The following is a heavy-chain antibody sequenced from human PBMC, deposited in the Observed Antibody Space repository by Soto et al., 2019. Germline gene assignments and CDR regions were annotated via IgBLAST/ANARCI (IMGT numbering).Heavy chain of an antibody. CDR3: ATGAADIAAHVI. Sequence: QVQLVQSGSEVKKPGASVKVSCKASGYTFTSFGVNWVRQAPGQGLEWMGGVNAYNGNTNHAQKFKARDTLTDDTSTSTAYMKVNSLRSDDTAGYYCATGAADIAAHVIWGQGTMVTVSS. D-gene: IGHD6-6*01. CDR2: VNAYNGNT. J-gene: IGHJ4*02. CDR1: GYTFTSFG. V-gene: IGHV1-18*01.